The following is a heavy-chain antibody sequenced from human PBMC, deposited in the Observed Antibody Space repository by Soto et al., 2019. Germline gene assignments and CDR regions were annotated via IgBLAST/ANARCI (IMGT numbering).Heavy chain of an antibody. Sequence: ASVKVSCKASGYTFTSYGISWVRQAPGQGLEWMGWISAYNGNTNYAQKLQGRVTMTTDTSTSTAYMELRSLRSDDTAVYYCARVEEQWLVRDDAFDIWGQGTIVTVSS. D-gene: IGHD6-19*01. CDR2: ISAYNGNT. J-gene: IGHJ3*02. CDR1: GYTFTSYG. V-gene: IGHV1-18*01. CDR3: ARVEEQWLVRDDAFDI.